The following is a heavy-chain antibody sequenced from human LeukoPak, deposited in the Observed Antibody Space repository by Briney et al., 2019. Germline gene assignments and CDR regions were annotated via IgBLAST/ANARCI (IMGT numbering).Heavy chain of an antibody. CDR3: ARLTLKAILTGYHKDDASDI. D-gene: IGHD3-9*01. V-gene: IGHV1-69*13. CDR2: IIPIFGTA. J-gene: IGHJ3*02. Sequence: ASVKVSCKASGGTFSSYAISWVRQAPGQGLEWMGGIIPIFGTANYAQKFQGRVTITADESTSTAYMELSSLRSEDTAVYYCARLTLKAILTGYHKDDASDIWGQGTMVTVSS. CDR1: GGTFSSYA.